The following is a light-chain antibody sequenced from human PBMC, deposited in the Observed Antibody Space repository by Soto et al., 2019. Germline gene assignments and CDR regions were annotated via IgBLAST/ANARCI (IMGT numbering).Light chain of an antibody. Sequence: QSVLTQPPSVSESPGQKVTISCSGSSSNIGSNFVSWYQQFPGTAPKLLIYEVSNRPSGVSNRFSGSKSGNTASLTISGLQAEDEADYYCSSYTSSSTPVFGGGTKVTVL. CDR2: EVS. CDR3: SSYTSSSTPV. J-gene: IGLJ2*01. V-gene: IGLV2-14*01. CDR1: SSNIGSNF.